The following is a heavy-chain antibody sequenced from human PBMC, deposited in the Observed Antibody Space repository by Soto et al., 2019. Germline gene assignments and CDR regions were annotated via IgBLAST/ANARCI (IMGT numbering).Heavy chain of an antibody. CDR2: ISSTIRNI. Sequence: GGSLRLSCAASGFTFSDYSMNWVRQAPGKWLEWFSYISSTIRNIYNADSVKGRFTFSRDFAENPLYLQMNSLRAEDTAVYYCARDSKTAIQLFDYWGQGTLVTVSS. CDR3: ARDSKTAIQLFDY. D-gene: IGHD5-18*01. J-gene: IGHJ4*02. CDR1: GFTFSDYS. V-gene: IGHV3-48*01.